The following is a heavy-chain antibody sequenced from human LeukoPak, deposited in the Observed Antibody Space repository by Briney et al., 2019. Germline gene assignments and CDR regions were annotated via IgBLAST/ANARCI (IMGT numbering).Heavy chain of an antibody. CDR1: GGSISSYY. J-gene: IGHJ4*02. CDR2: IYYSGST. Sequence: PSETLSLTCTVSGGSISSYYWSWIRQPPGKGLEWIGYIYYSGSTNYNPSLKSRVTISVDTSKNQFSLKVSSVTAADTAVYYCARAPRDTIFGVVTAFDYWGQGTLVTVSS. V-gene: IGHV4-59*01. CDR3: ARAPRDTIFGVVTAFDY. D-gene: IGHD3-3*01.